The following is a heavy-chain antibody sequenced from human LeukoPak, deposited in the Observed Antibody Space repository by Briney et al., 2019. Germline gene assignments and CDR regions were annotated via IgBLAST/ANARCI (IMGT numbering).Heavy chain of an antibody. D-gene: IGHD5-18*01. V-gene: IGHV3-23*01. Sequence: GGSLRLSCAASGFTFISYAMSWARQAPGKGLEWVSAVSGSGGSTYSADSVKGRFTISRDNSKNTLYLQMNSLRAEDTAIYYCAGVRDRYGIDYWGQGTLVTVSS. CDR3: AGVRDRYGIDY. CDR1: GFTFISYA. J-gene: IGHJ4*02. CDR2: VSGSGGST.